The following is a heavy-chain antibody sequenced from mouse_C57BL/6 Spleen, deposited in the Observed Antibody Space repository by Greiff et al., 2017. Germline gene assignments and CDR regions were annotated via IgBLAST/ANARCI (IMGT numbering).Heavy chain of an antibody. Sequence: QVQLQQPGAELVKPGASVKVSCKASGYTFTSYWMHWVKQRPGQGLEWIGRIHPSDSDTNYNQKFKGKATLTVDKSSSTAYMQRSSLTSEDSAVYYCAPIGVRYSAMDYGGQGTSVTVSS. V-gene: IGHV1-74*01. J-gene: IGHJ4*01. CDR3: APIGVRYSAMDY. CDR2: IHPSDSDT. D-gene: IGHD2-12*01. CDR1: GYTFTSYW.